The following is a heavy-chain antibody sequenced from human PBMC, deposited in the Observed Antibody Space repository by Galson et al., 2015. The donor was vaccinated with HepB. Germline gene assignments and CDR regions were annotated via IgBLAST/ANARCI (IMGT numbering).Heavy chain of an antibody. J-gene: IGHJ3*01. Sequence: SVKVSCKASGYTFTGYYMHWVRQAPGQGLEWMGWINPKRGDTKYAQKFQGRVTMTRDTSISTAYMELSRLRSDDTAVYYCASSDLDTSGYLPDAFDLWGQGTMVTVSS. CDR1: GYTFTGYY. CDR2: INPKRGDT. D-gene: IGHD3-22*01. CDR3: ASSDLDTSGYLPDAFDL. V-gene: IGHV1-2*02.